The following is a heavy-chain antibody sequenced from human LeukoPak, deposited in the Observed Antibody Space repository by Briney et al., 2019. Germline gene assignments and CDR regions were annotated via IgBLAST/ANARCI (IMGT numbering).Heavy chain of an antibody. D-gene: IGHD6-19*01. J-gene: IGHJ6*02. CDR2: ITGSGGST. CDR1: GFTFSTYA. Sequence: GGSLRLFCAASGFTFSTYAMSWVRQAPGKGLEWVSGITGSGGSTYYADSVKGRFTISRDNSKNTLYLQMNSLRAEDTAVYYCAKDRGSSGWSGMDVWGQRATVTVSS. CDR3: AKDRGSSGWSGMDV. V-gene: IGHV3-23*01.